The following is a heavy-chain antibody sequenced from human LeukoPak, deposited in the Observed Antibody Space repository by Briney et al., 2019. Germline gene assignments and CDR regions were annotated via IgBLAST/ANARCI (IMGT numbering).Heavy chain of an antibody. V-gene: IGHV3-30*02. Sequence: PGGSLRLSCAASGFTFSSYGMHWVRQAPGKGLEWVAFIRYDGSNKYYADSVKGRFTISRDNSENTLYLQMNSLRAEDTAVYYCAKEAVGCSSTSCYQGYYYYYMDVWGKGTTVTVSS. D-gene: IGHD2-2*01. CDR3: AKEAVGCSSTSCYQGYYYYYMDV. CDR1: GFTFSSYG. J-gene: IGHJ6*03. CDR2: IRYDGSNK.